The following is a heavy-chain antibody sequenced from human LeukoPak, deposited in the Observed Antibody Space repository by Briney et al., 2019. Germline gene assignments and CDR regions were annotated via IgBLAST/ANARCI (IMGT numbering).Heavy chain of an antibody. J-gene: IGHJ3*01. Sequence: PGGSLRLSCAASGFTFSDYPMTWVRQAPGKGLESVTLISGSGSSTYYADSVKGRFTVSRDNAKNTLILQMNSLRAEDTAVYYCARSGSPPEALGDTFDVWGHGTLVTVSS. CDR1: GFTFSDYP. CDR3: ARSGSPPEALGDTFDV. D-gene: IGHD1-26*01. CDR2: ISGSGSST. V-gene: IGHV3-23*01.